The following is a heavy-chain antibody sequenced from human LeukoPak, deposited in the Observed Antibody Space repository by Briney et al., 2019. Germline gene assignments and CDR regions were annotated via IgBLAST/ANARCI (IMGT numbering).Heavy chain of an antibody. CDR1: GFTFSDFY. Sequence: GGSLRLSCAASGFTFSDFYMSWIRQAPGKGLEWVSYISSSGSTTYYADSVKGRFTSSRDNAKNSLYLQMNSLRAEDTAVYYCARVAHLTGDPYDYWGQGTLVTVSS. V-gene: IGHV3-11*01. D-gene: IGHD7-27*01. J-gene: IGHJ4*02. CDR2: ISSSGSTT. CDR3: ARVAHLTGDPYDY.